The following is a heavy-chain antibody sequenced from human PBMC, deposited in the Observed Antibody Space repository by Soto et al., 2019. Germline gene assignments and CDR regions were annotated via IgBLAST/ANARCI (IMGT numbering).Heavy chain of an antibody. CDR1: GGTFSSYA. D-gene: IGHD6-6*01. CDR2: IIPIFGTA. Sequence: SVKVSCKASGGTFSSYAISWVRQAPGQGLEWMGGIIPIFGTANYAQKFQGRVTITADESTSTAYMELSSLRSEDTAVYYCARDPIDSSSSEVGYYYYCMDVWGQGTTVTVSS. J-gene: IGHJ6*02. CDR3: ARDPIDSSSSEVGYYYYCMDV. V-gene: IGHV1-69*13.